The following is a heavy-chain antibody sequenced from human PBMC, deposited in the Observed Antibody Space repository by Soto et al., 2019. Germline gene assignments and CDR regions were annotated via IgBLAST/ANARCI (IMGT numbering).Heavy chain of an antibody. D-gene: IGHD6-6*01. Sequence: GGSLRLSCAASGFTFSSYAMSWVRQAPGKGLEWVSAISGSGGSTYYADSVKGRFTVSRDNSKNTLYLQMNSLRAEDTAVYYCAKSPGYSSSSGLCDYWGQGTLVTVSS. CDR2: ISGSGGST. V-gene: IGHV3-23*01. J-gene: IGHJ4*02. CDR3: AKSPGYSSSSGLCDY. CDR1: GFTFSSYA.